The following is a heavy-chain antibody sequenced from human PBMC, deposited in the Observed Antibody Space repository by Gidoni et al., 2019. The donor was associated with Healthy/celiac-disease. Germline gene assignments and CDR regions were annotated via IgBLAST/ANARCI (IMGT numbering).Heavy chain of an antibody. CDR3: AKDHSGYDGAFDY. CDR2: ISYEGSKK. Sequence: QVQLVESGGGVVQPGRSLRLACAASGFTFCSYGMDWGRKAPGKGREWVAVISYEGSKKYYADSVKGRFTISRDNSKNTLYLQMNSLRAEDTAVYYCAKDHSGYDGAFDYWGQGTLVTVSS. D-gene: IGHD5-12*01. V-gene: IGHV3-30*18. CDR1: GFTFCSYG. J-gene: IGHJ4*02.